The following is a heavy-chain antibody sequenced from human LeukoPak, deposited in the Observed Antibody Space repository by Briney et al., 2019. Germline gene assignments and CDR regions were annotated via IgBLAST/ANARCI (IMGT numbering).Heavy chain of an antibody. CDR3: ARVKIAAIDAFDI. CDR1: GGSISSGGYS. D-gene: IGHD6-13*01. J-gene: IGHJ3*02. V-gene: IGHV4-30-2*01. Sequence: PSETLSLTCAVSGGSISSGGYSWSWIRQPPGKGLEWIGYIYHSGSTYYNPSLKSRVTISVDTSKNQFSLKLSSVTAADTAVYYCARVKIAAIDAFDIWGQGTMVTVSS. CDR2: IYHSGST.